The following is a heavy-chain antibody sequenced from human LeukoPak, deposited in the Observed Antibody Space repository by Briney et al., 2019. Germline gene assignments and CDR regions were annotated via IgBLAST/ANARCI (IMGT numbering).Heavy chain of an antibody. J-gene: IGHJ6*03. CDR1: GGSISSRAYY. Sequence: SETLSLTCTASGGSISSRAYYWSWIRQHPGKGLEWIGYIYYSGSTYYNPSLKSRVTISVDTSKNQFSLKLSSMTAADTAVYYCARIGPDVTVGVYFYYYMDVWGKGTTVTVSS. V-gene: IGHV4-31*03. CDR3: ARIGPDVTVGVYFYYYMDV. CDR2: IYYSGST. D-gene: IGHD1-26*01.